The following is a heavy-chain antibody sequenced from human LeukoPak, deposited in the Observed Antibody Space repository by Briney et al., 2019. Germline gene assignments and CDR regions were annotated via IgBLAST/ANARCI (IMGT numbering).Heavy chain of an antibody. CDR2: LLYVGTT. CDR1: GGSISGYY. J-gene: IGHJ5*02. D-gene: IGHD3-22*01. V-gene: IGHV4-59*01. CDR3: ARGRYYYDSSGYYYDNWFDP. Sequence: PSETLSLTCTVAGGSISGYYWSWIRQPPGKGLEYVALLLYVGTTKYSPSLKSRATISVDTSKNQFSLTLTSVTAADTALYYCARGRYYYDSSGYYYDNWFDPWGQGTLVTVSS.